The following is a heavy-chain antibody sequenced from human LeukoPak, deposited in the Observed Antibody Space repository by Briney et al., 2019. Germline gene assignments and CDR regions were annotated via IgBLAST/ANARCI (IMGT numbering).Heavy chain of an antibody. CDR2: IIPSGDIT. J-gene: IGHJ4*02. V-gene: IGHV1-46*04. Sequence: GASVKVSCKASGNSFSSDYMHWVRQSPGQGLEWMGRIIPSGDITHYSQKLQCRVTITRDTSPTTVYMVLSSLRSEDTAVYYCARDGSKWYFDYWGQGTLVTVSS. CDR1: GNSFSSDY. CDR3: ARDGSKWYFDY. D-gene: IGHD6-13*01.